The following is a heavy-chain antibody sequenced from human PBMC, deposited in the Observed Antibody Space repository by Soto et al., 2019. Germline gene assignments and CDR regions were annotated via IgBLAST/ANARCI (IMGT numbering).Heavy chain of an antibody. CDR3: ARVNSFGSGLGYSDH. Sequence: SETLSLTCTVSGGSISSYYWSWIRQPPGKGLEWIGYIYYSGSTNYNPSLKSRVTISVDTSKNQFSLKLRSVTAADTAIYYCARVNSFGSGLGYSDHWGQGAQVTVAS. V-gene: IGHV4-59*08. D-gene: IGHD3-10*01. CDR2: IYYSGST. J-gene: IGHJ4*02. CDR1: GGSISSYY.